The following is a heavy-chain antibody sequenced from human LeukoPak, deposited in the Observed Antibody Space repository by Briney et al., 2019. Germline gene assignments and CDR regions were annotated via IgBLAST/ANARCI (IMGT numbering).Heavy chain of an antibody. CDR1: GFTFSSYA. V-gene: IGHV3-30-3*01. D-gene: IGHD6-13*01. J-gene: IGHJ6*02. Sequence: PGRSLRLSCAASGFTFSSYAMHWVRQAPGKGLEWVAVISYDGSNKYYADSVKGRFTISRDNSKNTLHLQMNSLRAEDTAVYYCVRDVGSTYYYYYGMDVWGQGTTVTVSS. CDR3: VRDVGSTYYYYYGMDV. CDR2: ISYDGSNK.